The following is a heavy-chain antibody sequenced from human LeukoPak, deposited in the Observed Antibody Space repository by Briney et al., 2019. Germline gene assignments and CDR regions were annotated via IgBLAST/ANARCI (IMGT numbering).Heavy chain of an antibody. Sequence: GGSLRPSCAASGFTFSDYYMSWIRQAPGKGLEWVSYISRSGSNIYYADSVKGRFTISSDNAKKSLYLQMNSLRAEDTAAYYCARGSFDYNWFEPWGQGTLVTVSS. CDR2: ISRSGSNI. J-gene: IGHJ5*02. CDR3: ARGSFDYNWFEP. V-gene: IGHV3-11*01. D-gene: IGHD3-9*01. CDR1: GFTFSDYY.